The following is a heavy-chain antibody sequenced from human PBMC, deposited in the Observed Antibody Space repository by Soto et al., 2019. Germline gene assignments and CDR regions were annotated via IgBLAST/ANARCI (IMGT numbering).Heavy chain of an antibody. CDR1: GYTFTTYY. CDR3: ARALSTKSAPIDY. CDR2: LTPSSGST. V-gene: IGHV1-46*01. D-gene: IGHD1-1*01. J-gene: IGHJ4*02. Sequence: QVQLAQSGAEVKNPEASVKISCKASGYTFTTYYMHWLRQARGQGLEWMGILTPSSGSTRYEQKFQDRVTMTRDTSTSTVYMELGSLRSEETAVYSCARALSTKSAPIDYWGQGTLVTVSS.